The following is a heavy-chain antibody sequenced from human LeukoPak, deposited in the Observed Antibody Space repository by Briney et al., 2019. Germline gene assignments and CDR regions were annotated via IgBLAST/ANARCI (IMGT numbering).Heavy chain of an antibody. J-gene: IGHJ5*02. V-gene: IGHV4-4*07. CDR2: IYTSGST. CDR1: GGSISSYY. D-gene: IGHD6-13*01. Sequence: SETLSLTCTVSGGSISSYYWSWIRQPAEKGLEWIGRIYTSGSTNYNPSLKSRVTISVDTSKNQFSLKLSSVTAADTAVYYCARSSSWSSQNWFDPWGQGTLVTVSS. CDR3: ARSSSWSSQNWFDP.